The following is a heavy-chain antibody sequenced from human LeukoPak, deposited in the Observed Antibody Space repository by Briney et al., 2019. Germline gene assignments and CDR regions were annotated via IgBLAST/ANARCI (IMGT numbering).Heavy chain of an antibody. J-gene: IGHJ5*02. V-gene: IGHV3-23*01. CDR1: GFSFSSFA. D-gene: IGHD4-17*01. CDR3: TKDPNGDYVGAFDP. CDR2: INGGHYPT. Sequence: GGSLRLSCAASGFSFSSFAMTWVRQAPGKGLEWVSSINGGHYPTYNTDSVKGRFTISRGNSRNTLYLQMNSLRADDTAVYYCTKDPNGDYVGAFDPWGQGTLVTVSS.